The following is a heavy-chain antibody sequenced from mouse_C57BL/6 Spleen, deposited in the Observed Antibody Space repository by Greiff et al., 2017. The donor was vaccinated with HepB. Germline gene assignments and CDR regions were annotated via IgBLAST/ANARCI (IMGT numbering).Heavy chain of an antibody. D-gene: IGHD2-4*01. J-gene: IGHJ4*01. CDR2: ISSGSSTI. V-gene: IGHV5-17*01. CDR1: GFTFSDYG. Sequence: EVQLQESGGGLVKPGGSLKLSCAASGFTFSDYGMHWVRQAPEKGLEWVAYISSGSSTIYYADTVKGRFTISRDNAKNTLFLQMTSLRSEDTAMYYCAREEYDYDDDAMDYWGQGTSVTVSS. CDR3: AREEYDYDDDAMDY.